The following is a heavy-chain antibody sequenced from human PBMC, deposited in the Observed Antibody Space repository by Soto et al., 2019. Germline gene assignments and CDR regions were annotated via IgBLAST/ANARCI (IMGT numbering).Heavy chain of an antibody. V-gene: IGHV4-59*01. CDR3: ARVQIDSSGWYSAYYFDY. J-gene: IGHJ4*02. CDR1: GGSISSYY. CDR2: IYYSGST. D-gene: IGHD6-19*01. Sequence: SETLSLTCTVSGGSISSYYWSWIRQPPGKGLEWIGYIYYSGSTNYNPSLKGRVTISVDTSKNQFSLKLSSVTAADTAVYYCARVQIDSSGWYSAYYFDYWGQGTLVTVSS.